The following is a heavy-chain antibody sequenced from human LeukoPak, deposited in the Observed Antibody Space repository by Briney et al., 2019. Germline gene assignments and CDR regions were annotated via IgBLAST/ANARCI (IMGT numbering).Heavy chain of an antibody. CDR2: INPNSGGT. D-gene: IGHD3-3*01. J-gene: IGHJ4*02. V-gene: IGHV1-2*02. Sequence: ASVKVSCKASGYTFTGYYMHWVLQAPGQGLEWMGWINPNSGGTNYAQKFQGRVTMTRDTSISTAYMELSGLRSDDTAVYYCARTASITIFGVPFPGYWGQGTLVTVSS. CDR1: GYTFTGYY. CDR3: ARTASITIFGVPFPGY.